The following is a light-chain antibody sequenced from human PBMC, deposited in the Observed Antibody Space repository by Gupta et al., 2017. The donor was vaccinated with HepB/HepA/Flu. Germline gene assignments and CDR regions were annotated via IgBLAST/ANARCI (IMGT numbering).Light chain of an antibody. Sequence: QSALTQPPSASGSPGQSVRISCTGTSSDVGGYNYVSWYQQHPHTPPMLMFYEVSRRPAGLPGRFAASYAGTTASTTVSGHEAEDEDDYYHGSDANSNNLIFGGGTKLTVL. CDR3: GSDANSNNLI. J-gene: IGLJ2*01. CDR1: SSDVGGYNY. V-gene: IGLV2-8*01. CDR2: EVS.